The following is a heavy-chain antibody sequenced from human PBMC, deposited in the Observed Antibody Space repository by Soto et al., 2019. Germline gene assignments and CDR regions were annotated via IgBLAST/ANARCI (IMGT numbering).Heavy chain of an antibody. J-gene: IGHJ4*02. V-gene: IGHV4-31*03. D-gene: IGHD5-12*01. Sequence: PSETLSLTCTFSGGSISSGGYYISWIRQHPGKGLEWIGYIYSSGSTYYNPSLKSRVSISVDTSKNQFSLKLSSVTAADTAVYYCARDDGSGYGFDYWGQGTLVTVSS. CDR3: ARDDGSGYGFDY. CDR2: IYSSGST. CDR1: GGSISSGGYY.